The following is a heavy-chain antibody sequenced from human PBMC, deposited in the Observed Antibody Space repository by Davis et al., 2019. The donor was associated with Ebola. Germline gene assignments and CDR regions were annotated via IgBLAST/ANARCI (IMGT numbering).Heavy chain of an antibody. J-gene: IGHJ4*02. CDR1: GFIFRNWG. CDR2: ISGFGDAT. Sequence: GESLKISCAASGFIFRNWGMTWVRQAPGKGLEWVSGISGFGDATYYADSVKGRFTISRDNSRAMLYLRMNSLRAEDTAVYFCAKTYDFRDRVDYWGQGTLVTVSS. CDR3: AKTYDFRDRVDY. V-gene: IGHV3-23*01. D-gene: IGHD3-3*01.